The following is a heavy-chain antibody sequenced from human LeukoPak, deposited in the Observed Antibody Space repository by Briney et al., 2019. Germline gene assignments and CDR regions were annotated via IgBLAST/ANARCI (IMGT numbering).Heavy chain of an antibody. V-gene: IGHV4-59*08. CDR3: ARHREGYYYGMDV. Sequence: KPPETPSLTCTVSGGSISSDYWSWIRQPPGKGLEWIGYIYYSATTKYNPSLKSRVTISVDTSKNQCSLKLSSVTAADTAVYYCARHREGYYYGMDVWGQGTTVTVSS. CDR2: IYYSATT. J-gene: IGHJ6*02. CDR1: GGSISSDY.